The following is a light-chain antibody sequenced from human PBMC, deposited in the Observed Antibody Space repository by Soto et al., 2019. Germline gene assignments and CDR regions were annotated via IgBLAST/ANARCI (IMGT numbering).Light chain of an antibody. J-gene: IGKJ4*01. Sequence: EIVMTQSPATLYVSPGDRATLSCRASQSVSSNLAWYQQQPGQAPRLLIYGASTRATGIPARVSGSGSGTEFTLTISSLQSEDFAVYYCQQYNNWPLTFGGGTKVEIK. V-gene: IGKV3-15*01. CDR3: QQYNNWPLT. CDR1: QSVSSN. CDR2: GAS.